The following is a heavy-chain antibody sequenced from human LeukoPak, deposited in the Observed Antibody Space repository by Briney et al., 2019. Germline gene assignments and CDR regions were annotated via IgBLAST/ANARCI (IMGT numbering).Heavy chain of an antibody. V-gene: IGHV1-2*02. CDR1: GYTFIGYY. J-gene: IGHJ6*02. CDR2: INPIRGDK. D-gene: IGHD6-19*01. Sequence: ASVKVSCKASGYTFIGYYLHGVRQAPGQGPEGMGWINPIRGDKNYAQKFQGRVTMTRDTSISTAYMELSRLTSDDTAVYYCARLSSDGDYGMDVWGQGTTVTVSS. CDR3: ARLSSDGDYGMDV.